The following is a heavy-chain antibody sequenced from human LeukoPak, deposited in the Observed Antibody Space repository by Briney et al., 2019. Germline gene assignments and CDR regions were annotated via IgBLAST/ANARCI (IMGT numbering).Heavy chain of an antibody. CDR3: ARETMVRGVSFLDAFDI. CDR2: IYHSGST. CDR1: GGSISSSNW. Sequence: SETLSLTCAVSGGSISSSNWWSWVRQPPGKGLEWIGEIYHSGSTNYNPSLKSRVTISVDTSKNQFSLKLSSVTAADTAVYYCARETMVRGVSFLDAFDIWGQGTMVTVSS. J-gene: IGHJ3*02. V-gene: IGHV4-4*02. D-gene: IGHD3-10*01.